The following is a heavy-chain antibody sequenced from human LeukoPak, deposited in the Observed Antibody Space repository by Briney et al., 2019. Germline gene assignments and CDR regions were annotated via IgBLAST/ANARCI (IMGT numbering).Heavy chain of an antibody. CDR3: ARAGNTYYDFWSGYSIQDY. CDR2: ISSSGSTI. J-gene: IGHJ4*02. D-gene: IGHD3-3*01. CDR1: GFTFGDYY. V-gene: IGHV3-11*01. Sequence: PGGSLRLSCAASGFTFGDYYMSWIRQAPGKGLEWVSYISSSGSTIYYADSVKGRFTISRDNAKNSLYLQMNSLRAEDTAVYYCARAGNTYYDFWSGYSIQDYWGQGTLVTVSS.